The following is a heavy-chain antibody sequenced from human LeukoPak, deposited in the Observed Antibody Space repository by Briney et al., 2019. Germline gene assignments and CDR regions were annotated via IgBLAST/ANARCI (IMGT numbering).Heavy chain of an antibody. V-gene: IGHV3-23*01. CDR1: GFSFNTYG. CDR2: IGGSGGST. J-gene: IGHJ3*02. D-gene: IGHD3-10*01. Sequence: GGSLRLSCAASGFSFNTYGMTWVRQAPGKGMEWVSTIGGSGGSTYYADSVKGRFTVSRDDSKNTLYLQMNSLRAEDTAVYYCARDPYGEDAFDIWGQGTMVTVSS. CDR3: ARDPYGEDAFDI.